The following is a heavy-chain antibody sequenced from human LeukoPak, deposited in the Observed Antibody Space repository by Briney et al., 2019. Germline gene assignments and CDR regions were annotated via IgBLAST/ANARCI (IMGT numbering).Heavy chain of an antibody. CDR2: INHSGST. Sequence: SETLSLTCAVYGGSFSGYCWSWIRQPPGKGLEWIGEINHSGSTNYNPSLKSRVTISVDTSKNQFSLKLSSVTAADTAVYYRARAALRYTQKSGFGYWGQGTLVTVSS. V-gene: IGHV4-34*01. D-gene: IGHD3-9*01. CDR3: ARAALRYTQKSGFGY. CDR1: GGSFSGYC. J-gene: IGHJ4*02.